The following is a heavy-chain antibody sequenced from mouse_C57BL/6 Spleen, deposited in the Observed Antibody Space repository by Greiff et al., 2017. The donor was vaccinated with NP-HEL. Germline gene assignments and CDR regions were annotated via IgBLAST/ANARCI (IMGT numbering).Heavy chain of an antibody. D-gene: IGHD2-4*01. J-gene: IGHJ1*03. V-gene: IGHV5-16*01. CDR2: INYDGSST. CDR1: GFTFSDYY. CDR3: ARVDYDHWYFDV. Sequence: EVQLVESEGGLVQHGSSMKLSCTASGFTFSDYYMAWVRQVPEKGLEWVANINYDGSSTYYLDSLKSRFIISRDNAKNILYLQMSSLKSEDTATYYCARVDYDHWYFDVWGTGTTVTVSS.